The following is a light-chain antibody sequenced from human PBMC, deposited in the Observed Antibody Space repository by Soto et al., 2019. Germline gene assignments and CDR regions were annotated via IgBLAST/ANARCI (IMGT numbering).Light chain of an antibody. CDR1: QPISTW. Sequence: DIQVTQSPSTLSASVGDRVTITCRASQPISTWLAWYQEKPGKAPKLLIYDASSLEGGVPSRFSGXARLRSSTQNTTRLWRDDGATYFCHQYNYQPPTSGQATKVDIK. CDR2: DAS. V-gene: IGKV1-5*01. J-gene: IGKJ1*01. CDR3: HQYNYQPPT.